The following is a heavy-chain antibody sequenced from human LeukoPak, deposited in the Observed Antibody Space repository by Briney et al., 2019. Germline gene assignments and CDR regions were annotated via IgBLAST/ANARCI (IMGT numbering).Heavy chain of an antibody. Sequence: SETLSLTCTGSGGSISSYYWSWIRQPPGKGVKWIGYIYYSGSTNYNPSLKSRVTISVDTSKNQFSLKLSSVTAADTAVYYCARVMVGYYDSSGYYYFDYWGQGTLVTVSS. J-gene: IGHJ4*02. CDR1: GGSISSYY. CDR3: ARVMVGYYDSSGYYYFDY. D-gene: IGHD3-22*01. V-gene: IGHV4-59*08. CDR2: IYYSGST.